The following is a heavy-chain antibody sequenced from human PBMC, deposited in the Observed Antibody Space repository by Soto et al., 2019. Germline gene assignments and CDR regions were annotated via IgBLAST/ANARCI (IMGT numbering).Heavy chain of an antibody. D-gene: IGHD4-17*01. CDR3: AHPRGYGVFDAYDF. J-gene: IGHJ3*01. Sequence: GGALGLCCAASGFTFSTYAMSWVRQAPGKGLEWVSAISGSGSDTYHADSVKGRFSISRDNSISTLYLQMNSLRTEDTAVYYCAHPRGYGVFDAYDFWGQGAMVPVS. CDR1: GFTFSTYA. CDR2: ISGSGSDT. V-gene: IGHV3-23*01.